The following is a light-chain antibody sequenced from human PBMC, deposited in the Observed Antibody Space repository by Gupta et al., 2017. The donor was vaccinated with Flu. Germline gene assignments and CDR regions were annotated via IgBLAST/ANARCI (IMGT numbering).Light chain of an antibody. CDR1: PRQY. CDR3: QSADMNGVYWV. V-gene: IGLV3-25*03. CDR2: KDR. Sequence: PRQYAHWYQQKAGQTPGLLIYKDRERQSGIPQRVSASSSWTTATLIISRVLAEDGADYYCQSADMNGVYWVFGGGTKLTSL. J-gene: IGLJ3*02.